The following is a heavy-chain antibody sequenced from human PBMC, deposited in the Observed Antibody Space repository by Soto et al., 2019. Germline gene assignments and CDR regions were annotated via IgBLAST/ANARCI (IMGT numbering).Heavy chain of an antibody. CDR3: ARVELEPLWGLAAFHF. V-gene: IGHV1-3*01. CDR2: INAGNGNT. CDR1: GYTFTSYA. D-gene: IGHD3-16*01. J-gene: IGHJ3*01. Sequence: GASVKVSWKASGYTFTSYAMHWVRQAPGQRLEWMGWINAGNGNTKYSQKFQGRVTITRDTSASTAYMELSSLRSEDTAVYYCARVELEPLWGLAAFHFCGTAPIVT.